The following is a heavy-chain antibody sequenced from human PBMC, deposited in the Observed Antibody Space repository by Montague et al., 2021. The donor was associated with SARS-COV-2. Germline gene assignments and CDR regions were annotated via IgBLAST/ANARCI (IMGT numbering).Heavy chain of an antibody. CDR3: ARGDDCSGYQY. CDR2: IKQDGREK. Sequence: SLRLSCAASGFTFSTFWMIWVRQVPGKGLEWVANIKQDGREKYYVDSVKGRFTISRDNAKNSLYLQLDSLRAEDTAMYYCARGDDCSGYQYWGQGTLVTVSS. V-gene: IGHV3-7*05. CDR1: GFTFSTFW. D-gene: IGHD3-22*01. J-gene: IGHJ4*02.